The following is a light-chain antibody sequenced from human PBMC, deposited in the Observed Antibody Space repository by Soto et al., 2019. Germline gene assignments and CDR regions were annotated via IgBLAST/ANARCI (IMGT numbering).Light chain of an antibody. CDR2: KAS. Sequence: DIQMTQSPSSLSAFVGDRVTITCRASQSISNWLAWYQQKPGKAPKLLIYKASSLEGGVPSRFSGSGSGTEFTLTISSLQPDDFATYYCQQYKTYWTFGQGTKVEIK. V-gene: IGKV1-5*03. CDR1: QSISNW. CDR3: QQYKTYWT. J-gene: IGKJ1*01.